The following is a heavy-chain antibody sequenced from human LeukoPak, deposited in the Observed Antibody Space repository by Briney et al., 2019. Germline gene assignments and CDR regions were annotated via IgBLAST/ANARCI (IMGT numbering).Heavy chain of an antibody. J-gene: IGHJ3*02. V-gene: IGHV6-1*01. CDR2: TYYRSKWYN. D-gene: IGHD5-18*01. CDR1: GDSVSSNSAA. Sequence: SQTLSLTCAISGDSVSSNSAAWNWIRQSPSRGLEWLGRTYYRSKWYNDYAVSVKSRITINPDTSKNQFSLQLSSVTAADTAVYYCARHRGYSYGYDAFDIWGQGTMVTVSS. CDR3: ARHRGYSYGYDAFDI.